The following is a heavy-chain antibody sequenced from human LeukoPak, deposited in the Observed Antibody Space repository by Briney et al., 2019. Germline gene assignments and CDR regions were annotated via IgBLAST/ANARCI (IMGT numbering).Heavy chain of an antibody. CDR2: ISSSSSYI. CDR1: GFTFSSYS. D-gene: IGHD2-2*01. CDR3: AKALSPAGRSFDY. V-gene: IGHV3-21*04. J-gene: IGHJ4*02. Sequence: GGSLRLSCAASGFTFSSYSMNWVRQAPGKGLEWVSSISSSSSYIYYADSVKGRFTISRDNAKNSLYLQMNSLRAEDTAVYYCAKALSPAGRSFDYWGQGTLVTVSS.